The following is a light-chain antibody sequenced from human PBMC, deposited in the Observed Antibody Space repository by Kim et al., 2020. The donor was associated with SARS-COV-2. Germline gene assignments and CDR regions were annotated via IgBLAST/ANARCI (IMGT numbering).Light chain of an antibody. CDR1: SSDVGGYNY. CDR3: SSYAAISNFV. V-gene: IGLV2-8*01. J-gene: IGLJ1*01. CDR2: EVS. Sequence: QSALTQPPSASGSPGQSVTISCTGTSSDVGGYNYVSWYQQHPGKAPKLMIYEVSKRPSGLPDRFSGSKSGNTASLTVSGLQAEDEADYYCSSYAAISNFVFGTGTKVTVL.